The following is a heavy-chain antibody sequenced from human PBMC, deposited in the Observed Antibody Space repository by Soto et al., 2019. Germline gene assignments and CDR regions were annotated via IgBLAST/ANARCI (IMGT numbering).Heavy chain of an antibody. CDR2: ISGSGGST. D-gene: IGHD2-15*01. J-gene: IGHJ3*02. CDR1: GFTFSSYA. CDR3: AKVGVVGRLYPADAFDI. V-gene: IGHV3-23*01. Sequence: EVQLLESGGGLVQPGGSLRLSCAASGFTFSSYAMSWVRQAPGKGLEWVSAISGSGGSTYYADSVKGRFTISRDNSKNTLYLQMNSLRAEDTAVYYCAKVGVVGRLYPADAFDIWGQGTMVTVSS.